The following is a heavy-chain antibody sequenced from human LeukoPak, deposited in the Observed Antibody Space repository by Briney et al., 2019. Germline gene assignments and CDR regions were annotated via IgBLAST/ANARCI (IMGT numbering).Heavy chain of an antibody. J-gene: IGHJ4*02. D-gene: IGHD4/OR15-4a*01. CDR2: VSSSSSYI. CDR3: ARRAGAYSHPYDY. V-gene: IGHV3-21*04. Sequence: GGSLRLSCAASGFIFSTYNMNWVRQSPGKGLEWISSVSSSSSYIYYIDSVKGRFTISRDNSKNTLYLQMNSLRADDTAVYYCARRAGAYSHPYDYWGQGTLVTVSS. CDR1: GFIFSTYN.